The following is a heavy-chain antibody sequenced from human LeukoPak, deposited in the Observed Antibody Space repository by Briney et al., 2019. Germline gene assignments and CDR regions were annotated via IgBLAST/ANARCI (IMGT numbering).Heavy chain of an antibody. CDR1: GFSFGDYS. CDR3: VGDQADTQFDSGEMIPLAH. Sequence: GGSLRLSCGVSGFSFGDYSMNWVRQTPEKGLEWLSSIDSSGAYIYYADSVKGRVTISRDNAKNSLFLQMSRLRAEGTAVYYCVGDQADTQFDSGEMIPLAHWGQGTLVIVSS. J-gene: IGHJ4*02. V-gene: IGHV3-21*01. CDR2: IDSSGAYI. D-gene: IGHD5-24*01.